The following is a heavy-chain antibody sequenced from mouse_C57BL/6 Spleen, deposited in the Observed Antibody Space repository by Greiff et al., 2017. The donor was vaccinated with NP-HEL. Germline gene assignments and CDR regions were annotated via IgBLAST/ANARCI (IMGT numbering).Heavy chain of an antibody. Sequence: SGAELVRPGASVTLSCKASGYTFTDYEMHWVKQTPVHGLEWIGAIDPETGGTAYNQKFKGKAILTADKSSSTAYMELRSLTSEDSAVYYCTRSTTVVAPFDYWGQGTTLTVSS. CDR2: IDPETGGT. J-gene: IGHJ2*01. CDR1: GYTFTDYE. V-gene: IGHV1-15*01. D-gene: IGHD1-1*01. CDR3: TRSTTVVAPFDY.